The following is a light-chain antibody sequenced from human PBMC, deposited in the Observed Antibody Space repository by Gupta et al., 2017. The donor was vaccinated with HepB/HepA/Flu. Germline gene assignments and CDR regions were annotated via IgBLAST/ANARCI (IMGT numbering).Light chain of an antibody. CDR2: AAS. CDR1: HSISSY. V-gene: IGKV1-39*01. J-gene: IGKJ1*01. Sequence: DTQMTQSPSSLSASVADTVVITCRPSHSISSYLNWYQQKPGKAPKLLIYAASRLQTGIPSRFSGSGSGTDFTLTISRLQPEDFATYYCQQCESTSPTFGQGTKLEIK. CDR3: QQCESTSPT.